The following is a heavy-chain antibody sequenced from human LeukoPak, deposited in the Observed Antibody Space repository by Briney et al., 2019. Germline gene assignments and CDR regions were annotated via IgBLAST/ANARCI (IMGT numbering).Heavy chain of an antibody. CDR3: AKQGNSGSYYFDYFDY. CDR1: GFTFDDYA. CDR2: ISWNSGSI. J-gene: IGHJ4*02. Sequence: PGRSLRLSCAASGFTFDDYAMHWVRKAPGKGQEWVSGISWNSGSIGYADSVKGRFTISRDNAKNSLYLQMNSLRAEDTALYYCAKQGNSGSYYFDYFDYWGQGTLVTVSS. V-gene: IGHV3-9*01. D-gene: IGHD1-26*01.